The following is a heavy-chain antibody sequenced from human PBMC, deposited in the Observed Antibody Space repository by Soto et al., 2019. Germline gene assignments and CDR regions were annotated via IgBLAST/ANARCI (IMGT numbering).Heavy chain of an antibody. CDR2: IIPIVGTA. CDR1: GFTFSSYA. V-gene: IGHV1-69*01. D-gene: IGHD2-21*01. J-gene: IGHJ4*01. Sequence: QVQLVQSGAEVNQPGSSVKVSCKASGFTFSSYAISWVRQAPGQGLEWMGGIIPIVGTANYAQKFHGRVTTTADESTSTGDMELNSLRAEDTDVYYFVMFCSCDLGRHPDYRGPGTLVTVSS. CDR3: VMFCSCDLGRHPDY.